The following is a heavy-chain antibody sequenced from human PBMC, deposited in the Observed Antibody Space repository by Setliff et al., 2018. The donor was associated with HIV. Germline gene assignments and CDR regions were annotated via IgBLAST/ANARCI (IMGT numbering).Heavy chain of an antibody. J-gene: IGHJ4*02. CDR3: ASEKVAWTVSDSFFEF. V-gene: IGHV4-59*01. CDR2: VHYSGNT. D-gene: IGHD2-15*01. CDR1: GVSMTNNY. Sequence: SETLSLTCTRRVSGVSMTNNYWTWIRQSPGKGLEWIGYVHYSGNTRYNPSLKSRVTISVDTSKNKFSLKLSSVTAADTAVYYCASEKVAWTVSDSFFEFWGQGVPVTVSS.